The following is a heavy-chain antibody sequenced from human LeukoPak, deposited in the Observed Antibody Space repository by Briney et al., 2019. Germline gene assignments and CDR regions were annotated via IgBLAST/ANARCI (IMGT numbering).Heavy chain of an antibody. D-gene: IGHD4-23*01. V-gene: IGHV1-69*13. CDR3: ARSRWHDAFDI. CDR1: GGTFSSYA. CDR2: IIPIFGTA. Sequence: ASVKVSCKASGGTFSSYAISWVRQAPGQGLEWMGGIIPIFGTANYAQKFQGRVTITADESTSTAYMELSRLRSDDTAVYYCARSRWHDAFDIWGQGTMVTVSS. J-gene: IGHJ3*02.